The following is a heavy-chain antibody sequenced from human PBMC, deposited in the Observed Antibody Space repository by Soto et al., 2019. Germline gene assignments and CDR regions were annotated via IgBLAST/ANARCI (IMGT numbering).Heavy chain of an antibody. D-gene: IGHD2-15*01. Sequence: QVQLVESGGGVVQPGKSLRLSCAASGFIFSNYGMHWVRQAPGKGLEWVALISFDGKNTNYADSVKGRFTIYRDNPKNTLYLEMNSLRPEDTAFYYCAKRGGVVGGSEHPFFEYWGQGTLVTVSS. CDR2: ISFDGKNT. CDR1: GFIFSNYG. J-gene: IGHJ4*02. CDR3: AKRGGVVGGSEHPFFEY. V-gene: IGHV3-30*18.